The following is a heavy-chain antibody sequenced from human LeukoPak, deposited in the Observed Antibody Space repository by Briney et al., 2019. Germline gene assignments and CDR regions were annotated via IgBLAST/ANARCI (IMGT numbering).Heavy chain of an antibody. J-gene: IGHJ4*02. Sequence: ASVKVSCKVSGYTLTELSMHWVRQAPGKGLEWMGGFDPEDGETIYAQKFQGRVTMTEDTSTDTAYMELSSLRSEDTAVYYCATVDSSGPTYHYFDYWGQGTLVTASS. CDR3: ATVDSSGPTYHYFDY. V-gene: IGHV1-24*01. CDR1: GYTLTELS. CDR2: FDPEDGET. D-gene: IGHD3-22*01.